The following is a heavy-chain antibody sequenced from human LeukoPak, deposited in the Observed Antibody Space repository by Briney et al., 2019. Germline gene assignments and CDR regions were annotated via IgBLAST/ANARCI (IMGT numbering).Heavy chain of an antibody. J-gene: IGHJ4*02. Sequence: GGSLRLSCAASGFTFSTYSMNWVRQAAGKVLEWVSYISAGSTTVYYADSVKGRFTMSRDNAKNSLFLQMDSLTAEDTAVYYCARDPSLYCATTSCYDLDYWGQGTLVSVSS. V-gene: IGHV3-48*04. CDR2: ISAGSTTV. CDR1: GFTFSTYS. CDR3: ARDPSLYCATTSCYDLDY. D-gene: IGHD2-2*01.